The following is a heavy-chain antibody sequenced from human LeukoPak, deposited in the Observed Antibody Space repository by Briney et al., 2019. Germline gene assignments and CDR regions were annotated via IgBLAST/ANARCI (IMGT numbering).Heavy chain of an antibody. J-gene: IGHJ3*02. V-gene: IGHV1-2*02. CDR1: GYTFTGYY. D-gene: IGHD1-26*01. CDR2: IKPNSGDT. CDR3: TRDWGPNSGNFHYDAFDI. Sequence: ASVEVSCTASGYTFTGYYMHWVRQAPGQGLEWMGWIKPNSGDTKYAEKVQGRFTMTRDTSTSTAYMELSRLISDDTAVYYCTRDWGPNSGNFHYDAFDIWGQGTMVTVSS.